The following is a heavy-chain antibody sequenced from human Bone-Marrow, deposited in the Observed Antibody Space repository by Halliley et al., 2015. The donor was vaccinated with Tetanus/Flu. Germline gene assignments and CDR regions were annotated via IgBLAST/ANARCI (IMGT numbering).Heavy chain of an antibody. Sequence: SLRLSCATSGFSFRNYGMHWVRQGPDKGLEWVAVISYDGRSQLYAESVKGRFSISRDNSKTTLYLQINSLRVEDTAVYYCAKVREQGIGRRPGDYHGMDVWGQGTTVIVSS. CDR3: AKVREQGIGRRPGDYHGMDV. V-gene: IGHV3-30*18. CDR1: GFSFRNYG. D-gene: IGHD6-13*01. CDR2: ISYDGRSQ. J-gene: IGHJ6*02.